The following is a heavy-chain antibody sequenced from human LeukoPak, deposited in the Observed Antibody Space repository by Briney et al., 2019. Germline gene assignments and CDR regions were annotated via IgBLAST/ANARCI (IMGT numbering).Heavy chain of an antibody. D-gene: IGHD3-10*01. CDR1: GFTFSAYG. V-gene: IGHV3-23*01. Sequence: GGSLRLSCAASGFTFSAYGMSWVRQSPGQGLEWVSGISANGSITFYARSVRGRFTISRDNPQNTVYLQMNSLRAEDSALYYCTRFGDYGEYGGQGTLVTVSS. CDR2: ISANGSIT. CDR3: TRFGDYGEY. J-gene: IGHJ4*02.